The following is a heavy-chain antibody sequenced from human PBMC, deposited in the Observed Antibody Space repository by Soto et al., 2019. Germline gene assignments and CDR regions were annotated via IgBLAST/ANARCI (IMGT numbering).Heavy chain of an antibody. J-gene: IGHJ4*02. CDR3: AREGPGYDSSGYYYVDY. D-gene: IGHD3-22*01. Sequence: SSEARGYTITSCCSRSVQQATEQGLEWMGWISAYNGNTNYAQKLQGRVTMTTDTSASTAYMELRSLRSDDTAVYYCAREGPGYDSSGYYYVDYWGQGTLVTVSS. CDR2: ISAYNGNT. V-gene: IGHV1-18*01. CDR1: GYTITSCC.